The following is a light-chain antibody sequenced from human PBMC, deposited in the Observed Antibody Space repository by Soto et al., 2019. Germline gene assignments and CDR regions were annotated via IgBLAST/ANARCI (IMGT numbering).Light chain of an antibody. CDR3: QQYDSYSWT. CDR2: AAS. Sequence: DVQITPSPSSLSASVWDRVTIPCRASQSISSYLNWYQQKPGKAPKLLIYAASSLQSGVPSRFSGSGSGTEFILTVSSLQPVDFATYYCQQYDSYSWTFDQGTKVDI. CDR1: QSISSY. J-gene: IGKJ1*01. V-gene: IGKV1-39*01.